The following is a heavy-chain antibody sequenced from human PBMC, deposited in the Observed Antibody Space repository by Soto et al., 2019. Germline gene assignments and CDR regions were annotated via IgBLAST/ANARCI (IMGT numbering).Heavy chain of an antibody. J-gene: IGHJ6*02. D-gene: IGHD3-10*01. V-gene: IGHV6-1*01. Sequence: SQTLSLTCAISGDSVSSNSAAWNWIRQSPSRGLEWLGRTYYRSKWYNDYAVSVKSRITINPDTSKNQFSLQLNSVTPEDTAVYYCARDLALLWFGELNYYYYGMDVWGQGTTVTVSS. CDR1: GDSVSSNSAA. CDR2: TYYRSKWYN. CDR3: ARDLALLWFGELNYYYYGMDV.